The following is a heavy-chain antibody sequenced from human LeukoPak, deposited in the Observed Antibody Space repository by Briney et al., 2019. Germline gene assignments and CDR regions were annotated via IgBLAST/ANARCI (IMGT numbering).Heavy chain of an antibody. D-gene: IGHD7-27*01. CDR3: GRTPYWGWTVDY. Sequence: SQTLSLTCAISGDSVSTNSAAWNRIRQSPSRGLEWLGRTYYRSKWYNDYAESVKSRITINPDTSKNQFSLQLNSVTPEDTAVYYCGRTPYWGWTVDYWGQGTLVTVSS. CDR1: GDSVSTNSAA. J-gene: IGHJ4*02. V-gene: IGHV6-1*01. CDR2: TYYRSKWYN.